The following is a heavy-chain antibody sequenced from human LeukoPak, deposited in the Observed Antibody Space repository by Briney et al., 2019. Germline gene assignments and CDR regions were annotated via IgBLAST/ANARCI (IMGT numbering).Heavy chain of an antibody. V-gene: IGHV4-59*01. CDR3: ARSVVTATNWFDP. CDR1: GGSISSYY. Sequence: PSETLSLTCTVSGGSISSYYWSWIRQPPGKGLEWIGYIYYSGSTNYNPSLKSRVTISVETSKNEFSLKLRSVTAADTAVYYCARSVVTATNWFDPWGQGTLVTVSS. D-gene: IGHD2-21*02. CDR2: IYYSGST. J-gene: IGHJ5*02.